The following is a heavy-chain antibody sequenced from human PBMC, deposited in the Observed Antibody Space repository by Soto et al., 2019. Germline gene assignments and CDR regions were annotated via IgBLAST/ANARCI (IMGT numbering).Heavy chain of an antibody. CDR2: IYYSGST. CDR3: ASSVVGATGIDY. V-gene: IGHV4-59*01. CDR1: GGSISSYY. J-gene: IGHJ4*02. D-gene: IGHD1-26*01. Sequence: SETLSLTCTVSGGSISSYYWSWIRQPPGKGLEWIGYIYYSGSTNYNPSLKSRVTISVDTSKDQFSLKLSSVTAADTAVYYCASSVVGATGIDYWGQGTLVTVSS.